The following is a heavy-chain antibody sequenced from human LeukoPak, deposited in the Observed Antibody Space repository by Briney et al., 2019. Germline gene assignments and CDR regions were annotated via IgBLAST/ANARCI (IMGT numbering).Heavy chain of an antibody. V-gene: IGHV4-59*08. D-gene: IGHD5-18*01. J-gene: IGHJ3*02. CDR2: IYYSGST. Sequence: PSETLSLTCTVSGGSISSYYWSWIRQPPGKGLEWIGYIYYSGSTNYNPSLKSRVTISVDTSKNQFSLKLSSVTAADTAVYYCASRRGYSPKNAFDIWGQGTMVTVSS. CDR3: ASRRGYSPKNAFDI. CDR1: GGSISSYY.